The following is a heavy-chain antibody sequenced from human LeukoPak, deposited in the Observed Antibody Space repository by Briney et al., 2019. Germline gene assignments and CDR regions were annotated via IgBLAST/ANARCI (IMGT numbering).Heavy chain of an antibody. J-gene: IGHJ1*01. D-gene: IGHD6-13*01. CDR1: GLTFSSYE. Sequence: GGSLRLSCAAAGLTFSSYEMYWVRQAPGKGLEWVSYISGSGETIYYADSVKGRFTIPRDNANKSLYLHMSSLRVEDTAIYYCIPPAAGLRRTISTEYFQHWGQGALVTVSS. CDR2: ISGSGETI. V-gene: IGHV3-48*03. CDR3: IPPAAGLRRTISTEYFQH.